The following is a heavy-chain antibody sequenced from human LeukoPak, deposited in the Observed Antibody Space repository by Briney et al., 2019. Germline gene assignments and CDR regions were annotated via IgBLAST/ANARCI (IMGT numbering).Heavy chain of an antibody. CDR3: ARGPYCSGGSCYLWVGYYYYYMDV. CDR2: INPNSGGT. D-gene: IGHD2-15*01. Sequence: ASVKVSCKASGYTFTSYYMHWVRQAPGQGLEWMGWINPNSGGTNYAQKFQGRVTMTRDTSISTAYMELSRLRSDDTAVYYCARGPYCSGGSCYLWVGYYYYYMDVWGKGTTVTVSS. J-gene: IGHJ6*03. V-gene: IGHV1-2*02. CDR1: GYTFTSYY.